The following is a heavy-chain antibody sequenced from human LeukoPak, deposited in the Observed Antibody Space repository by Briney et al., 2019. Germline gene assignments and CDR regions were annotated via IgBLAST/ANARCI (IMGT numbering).Heavy chain of an antibody. J-gene: IGHJ4*02. CDR1: GYTFTGYY. V-gene: IGHV1-2*06. D-gene: IGHD3-3*01. CDR2: INPNSGGT. CDR3: ARGSPTYDFWSGYHFDY. Sequence: ASVKVSCKASGYTFTGYYMHWVRQAPGQGLEWMGRINPNSGGTNYAQKFQGKVTMTRDTSVSTAYMELSRLRSDDTAVYYCARGSPTYDFWSGYHFDYWGQGTLVTVSS.